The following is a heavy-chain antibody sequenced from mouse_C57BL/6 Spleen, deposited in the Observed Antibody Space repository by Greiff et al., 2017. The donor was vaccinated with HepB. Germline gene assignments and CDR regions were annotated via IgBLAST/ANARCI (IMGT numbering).Heavy chain of an antibody. CDR1: GYSFTSYY. CDR2: IDPEDGET. Sequence: VQLQQSGPELVKPGASVKISCKASGYSFTSYYIHWVKQRTEQGLEWIGRIDPEDGETKYAPKFQGKATITADTSSNTAYLQLSSLTSEDTAVYYCARGVGGYFDYWGQGTTLTVSS. CDR3: ARGVGGYFDY. V-gene: IGHV14-2*01. J-gene: IGHJ2*01. D-gene: IGHD1-1*02.